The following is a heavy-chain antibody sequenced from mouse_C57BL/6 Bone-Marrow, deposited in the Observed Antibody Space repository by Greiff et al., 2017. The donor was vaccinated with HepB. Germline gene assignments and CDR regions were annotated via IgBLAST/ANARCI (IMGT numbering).Heavy chain of an antibody. J-gene: IGHJ4*01. CDR1: GFNIKDDY. CDR3: TTDYYGSSYGMDY. Sequence: EVQLVESGAELVRPGASVKLSCTASGFNIKDDYMHWVKQRPEQGLEWIGWIDPENGDTEYASKFQGKATITADTSSNTAYLQLSSLTSEDTAVYYCTTDYYGSSYGMDYWGQGTSVTVSS. V-gene: IGHV14-4*01. CDR2: IDPENGDT. D-gene: IGHD1-1*01.